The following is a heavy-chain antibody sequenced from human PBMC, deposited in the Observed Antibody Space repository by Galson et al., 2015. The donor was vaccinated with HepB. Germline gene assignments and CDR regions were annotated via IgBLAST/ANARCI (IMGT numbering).Heavy chain of an antibody. Sequence: SPRLSCATSGFTFGDYAMSWFRQAPGKGLEWVGFIRHKGYGGTAEYAASVKARFSISRDDSESIAYLQMDSLKTDDTAVYYCTRESGGDSDYWGQGTLVTVSS. CDR2: IRHKGYGGTA. V-gene: IGHV3-49*03. CDR3: TRESGGDSDY. D-gene: IGHD2-21*01. CDR1: GFTFGDYA. J-gene: IGHJ4*02.